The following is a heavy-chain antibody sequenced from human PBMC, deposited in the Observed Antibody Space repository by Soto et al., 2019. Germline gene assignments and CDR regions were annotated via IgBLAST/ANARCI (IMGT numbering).Heavy chain of an antibody. D-gene: IGHD2-2*01. CDR1: GYTFSNYG. Sequence: GASVKVSCKISGYTFSNYGITWVRQAPGQPLEWLGWISLYSDGTNYAQKFQGRVSMTTDTSTTTAYMGLRSLRSDDTAVYYCARVVPGAEAWFGPWGQGTLVTVSS. J-gene: IGHJ5*02. CDR2: ISLYSDGT. CDR3: ARVVPGAEAWFGP. V-gene: IGHV1-18*01.